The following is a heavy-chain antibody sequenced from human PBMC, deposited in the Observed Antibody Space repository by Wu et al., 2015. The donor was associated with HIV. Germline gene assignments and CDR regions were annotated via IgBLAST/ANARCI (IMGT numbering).Heavy chain of an antibody. V-gene: IGHV1-18*01. J-gene: IGHJ3*02. CDR2: ISAYNGNT. CDR1: GYTFTSYG. Sequence: QVQLVQSGAEVKKPGASVKVSCKASGYTFTSYGISWVRQAPGQGLEWMGWISAYNGNTNYAQKLQGRVTMTTDTSTSTAYMELRSLRSDDTAVYYCARNHYYDSSEKAEAFDIWGQGTMVTVSS. CDR3: ARNHYYDSSEKAEAFDI. D-gene: IGHD3-22*01.